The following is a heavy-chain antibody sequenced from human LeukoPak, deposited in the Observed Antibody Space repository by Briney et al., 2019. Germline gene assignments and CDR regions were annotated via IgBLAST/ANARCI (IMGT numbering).Heavy chain of an antibody. Sequence: GGSLRLSCAPSGFTLRNYAMSWVRQAPGKGLEWVSCISNSGGTTYHADSVKGRFAISRDTSKNTLYLQMNSLRVEDTAVYYCAKTSPGYTYGLLDYWGQGTLVTVSS. J-gene: IGHJ4*02. D-gene: IGHD5-18*01. CDR3: AKTSPGYTYGLLDY. CDR2: ISNSGGTT. V-gene: IGHV3-23*01. CDR1: GFTLRNYA.